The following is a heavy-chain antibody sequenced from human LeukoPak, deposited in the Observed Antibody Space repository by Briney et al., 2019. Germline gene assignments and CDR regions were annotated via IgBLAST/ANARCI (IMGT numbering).Heavy chain of an antibody. CDR1: GFTFSSYS. Sequence: GGSLRLSCAASGFTFSSYSMSWVRQAPGKGLEWVSSISSSSSYIYYADSVKGRFTISRDNAKDSLYLQMNSLRAEDTAVYYCARVSRDWGTNDYWGQGTLVTVSS. CDR3: ARVSRDWGTNDY. D-gene: IGHD3-16*01. CDR2: ISSSSSYI. J-gene: IGHJ4*02. V-gene: IGHV3-21*01.